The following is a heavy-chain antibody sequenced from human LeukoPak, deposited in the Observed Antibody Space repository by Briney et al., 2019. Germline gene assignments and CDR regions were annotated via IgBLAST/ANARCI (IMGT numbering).Heavy chain of an antibody. CDR3: ARVYGSGSYSDS. CDR1: GGSISSSSYY. D-gene: IGHD3-10*01. Sequence: PSETLSLTCTVSGGSISSSSYYWAWIRQPPGKGLEWIGTIYYSGSTYYNPSLNSRVTISVDTSKNQFSLKLSSVTAADTAVYYCARVYGSGSYSDSWGQGTLVTVSS. J-gene: IGHJ4*02. CDR2: IYYSGST. V-gene: IGHV4-39*07.